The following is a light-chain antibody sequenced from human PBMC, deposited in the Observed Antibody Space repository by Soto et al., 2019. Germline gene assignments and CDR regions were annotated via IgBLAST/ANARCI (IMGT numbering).Light chain of an antibody. CDR3: MQGTDWPYS. CDR1: QSLVYNDGVTY. CDR2: KVS. Sequence: DVVMTQSPLSLPVTLGQPASISCRSSQSLVYNDGVTYLSWFQQRPGQSPRRLIYKVSNWDSGVXDXFSGSGSGTNFTLKISRVEAEDVGVYYCMQGTDWPYSFGQGTKLEIK. V-gene: IGKV2D-30*01. J-gene: IGKJ2*03.